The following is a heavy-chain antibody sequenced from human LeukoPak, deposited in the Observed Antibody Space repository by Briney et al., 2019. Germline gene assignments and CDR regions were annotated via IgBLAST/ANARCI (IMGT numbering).Heavy chain of an antibody. Sequence: GGSLRLSCAASGFTFSSYAMSWVRQAPGKGLEWVSGISGSGGSTYYADSVEGRFTISRDNTKNTLYLQMNSLRAEDTAVYYCAKDRHAPGRYCSSTSCFPFDSWGQGTLVTVSS. J-gene: IGHJ5*01. V-gene: IGHV3-23*01. CDR1: GFTFSSYA. CDR3: AKDRHAPGRYCSSTSCFPFDS. D-gene: IGHD2-2*01. CDR2: ISGSGGST.